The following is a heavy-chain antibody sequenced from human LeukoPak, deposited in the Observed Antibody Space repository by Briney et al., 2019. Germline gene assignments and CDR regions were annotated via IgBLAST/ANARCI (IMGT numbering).Heavy chain of an antibody. CDR3: ARDSSSGWYDPFDY. D-gene: IGHD6-19*01. Sequence: PSETLSLTCTVSGGSISSSSYYWGWIRQPPGKGLEWIGSIYYSGSTYYNPSLKSRVTISVDTSKNQFSLKLSSVTAADTAVYYCARDSSSGWYDPFDYWGQGTLVTVSS. J-gene: IGHJ4*02. CDR1: GGSISSSSYY. V-gene: IGHV4-39*07. CDR2: IYYSGST.